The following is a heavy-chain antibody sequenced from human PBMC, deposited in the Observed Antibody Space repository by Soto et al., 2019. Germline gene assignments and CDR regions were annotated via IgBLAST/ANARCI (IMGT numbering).Heavy chain of an antibody. J-gene: IGHJ3*02. CDR2: IYPTDPDT. Sequence: ESLKVYGDCCGLTFTSYLIGLVLQMPWKGVVWMGIIYPTDPDTRYSPSFQGQVTISADKSINTAYLQWSSLRAPDTAMYYCARLHSRDGYNPDVFDIWGQGTMVTVSS. V-gene: IGHV5-51*01. CDR1: GLTFTSYL. D-gene: IGHD3-22*01. CDR3: ARLHSRDGYNPDVFDI.